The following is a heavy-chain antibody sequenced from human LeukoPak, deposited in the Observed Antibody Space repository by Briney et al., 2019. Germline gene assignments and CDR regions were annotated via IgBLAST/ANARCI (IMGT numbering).Heavy chain of an antibody. CDR1: GDSINNYY. J-gene: IGHJ3*02. D-gene: IGHD2-15*01. V-gene: IGHV4-4*07. CDR3: ARDCSGATCYSGAFDI. Sequence: SATLSLTCTVSGDSINNYYWSWIRQPAGKGLEWIGRIYKSGSIDYNPSLRSRVTMSLDMSKNQFSLKLNSVTAADTAVYYCARDCSGATCYSGAFDIWGQGTMVTVSS. CDR2: IYKSGSI.